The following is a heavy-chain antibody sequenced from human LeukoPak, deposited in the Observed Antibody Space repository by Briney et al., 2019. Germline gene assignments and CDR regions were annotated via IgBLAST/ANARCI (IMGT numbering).Heavy chain of an antibody. Sequence: GGSLRLSCAASGFTFSSYAMHWVRQAPGKGLEWVAVISYDGSNKYYADSVKGRFTISRDNSKNTLYLQMNSLRAEDTAVYYCAKLTSRNGDSFDYWGQGTLVTVSS. J-gene: IGHJ4*02. D-gene: IGHD4-17*01. V-gene: IGHV3-30*18. CDR2: ISYDGSNK. CDR1: GFTFSSYA. CDR3: AKLTSRNGDSFDY.